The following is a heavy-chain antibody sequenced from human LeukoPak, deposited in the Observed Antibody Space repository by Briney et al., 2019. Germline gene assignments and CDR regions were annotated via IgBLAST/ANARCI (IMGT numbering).Heavy chain of an antibody. CDR3: ARAVDPGIQLWLADWFDP. CDR1: GDSVSSNSAA. CDR2: TYYRSKWYN. Sequence: SQTLSLTCAISGDSVSSNSAAWNWIRQSPSRGLEWLGRTYYRSKWYNDYAVSVKSRITINPDTSKNQFSLQLNSVTPEDTAVYYCARAVDPGIQLWLADWFDPWGQGTLVTVSS. V-gene: IGHV6-1*01. D-gene: IGHD5-18*01. J-gene: IGHJ5*02.